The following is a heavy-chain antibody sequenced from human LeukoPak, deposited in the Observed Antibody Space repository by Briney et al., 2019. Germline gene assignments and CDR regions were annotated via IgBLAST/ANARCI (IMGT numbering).Heavy chain of an antibody. CDR1: GYTFNNFY. CDR3: ARVCTNTCRDSFDP. Sequence: ASVKVFCTAFGYTFNNFYMHWVRQAPGQGLEWMGWINPKNGGTNYAQKFQGRVTMTRDTSISTAYMELSRLRSDDTAAYYCARVCTNTCRDSFDPWGRGTLVTVSS. D-gene: IGHD2-8*01. J-gene: IGHJ5*02. V-gene: IGHV1-2*02. CDR2: INPKNGGT.